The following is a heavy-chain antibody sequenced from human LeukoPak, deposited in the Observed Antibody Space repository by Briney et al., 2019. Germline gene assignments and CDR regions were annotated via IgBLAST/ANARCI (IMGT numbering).Heavy chain of an antibody. V-gene: IGHV3-30-3*01. CDR2: ISYDGSNK. D-gene: IGHD6-13*01. Sequence: GGSLRLSCAASGFTFSSYAMHWVRQAPGKGLEWVAVISYDGSNKYYADSVKGRFTISRDNSKNTLYLQMNSLRAEDTAVYYCARDYDKGIAAAENWFDPWGQGTLVTVSS. CDR3: ARDYDKGIAAAENWFDP. J-gene: IGHJ5*02. CDR1: GFTFSSYA.